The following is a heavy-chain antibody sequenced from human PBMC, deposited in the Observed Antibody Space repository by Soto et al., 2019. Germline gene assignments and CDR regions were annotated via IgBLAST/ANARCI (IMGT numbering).Heavy chain of an antibody. J-gene: IGHJ6*02. CDR3: AASIFYYGMDV. CDR1: GYTFPNYW. V-gene: IGHV5-51*01. CDR2: IYPGDSDT. Sequence: ESLKISCKGCGYTFPNYWIGWVRQMPGKGPEWMGIIYPGDSDTKYNPSFQGQVTISADKSITNTYLQWSSLKASDTAIYYCAASIFYYGMDVWGQGTTVTVSS.